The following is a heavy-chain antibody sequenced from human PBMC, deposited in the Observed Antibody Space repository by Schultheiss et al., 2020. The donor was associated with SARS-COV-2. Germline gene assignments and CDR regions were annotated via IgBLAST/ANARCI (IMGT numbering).Heavy chain of an antibody. CDR1: EFTFGNYG. J-gene: IGHJ3*02. D-gene: IGHD3-16*01. CDR3: ARAAGLRRHDYVYDI. CDR2: THFGGST. Sequence: GSLRLSCEGSEFTFGNYGLHWVRQAPGKGLEWIGNTHFGGSTNYSPSLKSRLTISVDTSKNQFSLKLSSVTAADTAVYYCARAAGLRRHDYVYDIWGQGTMVTVSS. V-gene: IGHV4-59*12.